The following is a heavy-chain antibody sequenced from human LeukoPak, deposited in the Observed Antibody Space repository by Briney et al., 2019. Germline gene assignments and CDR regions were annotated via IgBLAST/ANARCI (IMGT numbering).Heavy chain of an antibody. D-gene: IGHD3-10*01. CDR1: GGSISSYY. CDR3: AGTPYGSGSHYYFDY. J-gene: IGHJ4*02. CDR2: IYHSGST. V-gene: IGHV4-59*04. Sequence: SETLSLTCTVSGGSISSYYWSWIRQPPGKGLEWIGSIYHSGSTYYNPSLKSRVTISVDTSKNQFSLKLSSVTAADTAVYYCAGTPYGSGSHYYFDYWGQGTLVTVSS.